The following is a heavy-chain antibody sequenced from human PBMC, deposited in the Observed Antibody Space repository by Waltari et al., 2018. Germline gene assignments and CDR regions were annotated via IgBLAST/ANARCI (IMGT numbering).Heavy chain of an antibody. D-gene: IGHD2-21*02. CDR2: IYHSGRT. V-gene: IGHV4-38-2*01. CDR3: ARGVGTATSVTYNWFDP. CDR1: GYSISISYS. J-gene: IGHJ5*02. Sequence: QVQLQESGPGLVKPSATLSLTCAVSGYSISISYSWGWNRQPPGKGLELTGRIYHSGRTYDNPSLKSRGTISVDTSKNQFALKLSSVTAADTAVYYCARGVGTATSVTYNWFDPWGQGTLVTVSS.